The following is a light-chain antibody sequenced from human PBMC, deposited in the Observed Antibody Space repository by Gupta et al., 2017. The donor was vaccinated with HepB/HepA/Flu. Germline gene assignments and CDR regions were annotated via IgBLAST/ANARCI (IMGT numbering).Light chain of an antibody. CDR2: GYT. CDR1: SPNIGADND. CDR3: QSVDSSMSVV. J-gene: IGLJ3*02. V-gene: IGLV1-40*01. Sequence: QAVLTQPPSVSGAPGQTVTISCNGSSPNIGADNDVHWYQQPPGTAPKLLISGYTNRPSGVPDRFSASKSGTSASLAITGLQAKDEAHYYCQSVDSSMSVVFGGGTKLTVL.